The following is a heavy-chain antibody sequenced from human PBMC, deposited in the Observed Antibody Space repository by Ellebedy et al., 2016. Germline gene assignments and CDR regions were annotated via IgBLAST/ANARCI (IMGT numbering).Heavy chain of an antibody. J-gene: IGHJ3*02. V-gene: IGHV3-30*18. CDR3: AKGSLQGAFDI. Sequence: GGSLRLSXAASGFTFSSYGMHWVRQAPGKGLEWVAVISYDGSNKYYADSVKGRFTISRDNSKNTLYLQMNSLRAEDTAVYYCAKGSLQGAFDIWGQGTMVTVSS. D-gene: IGHD4-11*01. CDR1: GFTFSSYG. CDR2: ISYDGSNK.